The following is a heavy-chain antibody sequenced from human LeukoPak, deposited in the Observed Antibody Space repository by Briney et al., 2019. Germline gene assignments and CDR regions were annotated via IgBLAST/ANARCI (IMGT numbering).Heavy chain of an antibody. CDR3: AKDLDLRSYYYDTSADAAFDI. CDR1: GFTFSSYA. J-gene: IGHJ3*02. Sequence: PGGSLRLSCAASGFTFSSYAMSWVRQAPGKGLEWVSAISGSGGSTSYADSVKGRFTISRDNSKNTLYLQMNSLRAEDTAVYYCAKDLDLRSYYYDTSADAAFDIWGQGTMVTVSS. V-gene: IGHV3-23*01. D-gene: IGHD3-22*01. CDR2: ISGSGGST.